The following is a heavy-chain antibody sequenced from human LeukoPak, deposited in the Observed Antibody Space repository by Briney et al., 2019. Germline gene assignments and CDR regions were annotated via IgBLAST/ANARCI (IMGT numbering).Heavy chain of an antibody. J-gene: IGHJ6*03. D-gene: IGHD1-26*01. CDR1: GYTFTSYY. Sequence: ASVKVSCKASGYTFTSYYMHWVRQAPGQGLEWMGIINPSGGSTSYAQKFQGRVTMTRDMSTSTVYMELSSLRSEDTAVYYCARDRRELQTWDYYYYMDVWGKGTTVTVSS. CDR2: INPSGGST. CDR3: ARDRRELQTWDYYYYMDV. V-gene: IGHV1-46*01.